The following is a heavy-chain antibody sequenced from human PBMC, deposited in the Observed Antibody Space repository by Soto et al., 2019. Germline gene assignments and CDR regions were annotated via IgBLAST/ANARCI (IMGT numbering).Heavy chain of an antibody. CDR1: GFTFSSYG. D-gene: IGHD6-13*01. Sequence: GGSLRLSCAASGFTFSSYGMHWVRQAPGKGLEWVAVISYDGSNKYYADSVKGRFTISRDNSKNTLYLQMNSLRAEDTAVYYCAKVIGRYSSSWYDIDYWGQGTLVTVSS. CDR3: AKVIGRYSSSWYDIDY. J-gene: IGHJ4*02. CDR2: ISYDGSNK. V-gene: IGHV3-30*18.